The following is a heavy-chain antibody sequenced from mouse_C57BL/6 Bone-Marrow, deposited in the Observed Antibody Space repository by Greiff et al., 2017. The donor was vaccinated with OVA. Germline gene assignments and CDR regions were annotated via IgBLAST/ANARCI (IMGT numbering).Heavy chain of an antibody. D-gene: IGHD4-1*01. CDR3: TRRTPNFFFFDY. Sequence: EVQLQQSGTVLARPGASVKMSCKTSGYTFTSYWMHWVKQRPGQGLEWIGAIYPGNSDTSYNQKFKGKAKLTAVTSASTAYMELSSLTNEDSAVYYCTRRTPNFFFFDYWGHGTTLTVSS. V-gene: IGHV1-5*01. J-gene: IGHJ2*01. CDR2: IYPGNSDT. CDR1: GYTFTSYW.